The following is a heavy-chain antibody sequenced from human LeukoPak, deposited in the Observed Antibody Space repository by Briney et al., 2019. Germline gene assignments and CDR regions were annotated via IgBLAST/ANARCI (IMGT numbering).Heavy chain of an antibody. J-gene: IGHJ6*02. CDR1: GFTFSSYW. D-gene: IGHD6-6*01. Sequence: GGSLRLSCAASGFTFSSYWMSWVRQAPGKGLEWVANIKQDGSEKYYVDSVKGRFTISRDNAKNSLYLQMNSLRAEDTAVYYCAREYSISSGYHYYGMDVWGQGTTVTVSS. V-gene: IGHV3-7*05. CDR3: AREYSISSGYHYYGMDV. CDR2: IKQDGSEK.